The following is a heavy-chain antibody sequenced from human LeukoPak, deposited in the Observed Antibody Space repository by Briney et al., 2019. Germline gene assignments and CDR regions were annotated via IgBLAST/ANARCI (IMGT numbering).Heavy chain of an antibody. V-gene: IGHV3-23*01. CDR2: ISGSGGST. D-gene: IGHD4-17*01. CDR1: GFTFSSYC. CDR3: AKLIYGDYENYFDY. Sequence: GGSLRLSCAASGFTFSSYCMSWVRQAPGKGLEWVSAISGSGGSTYYADSVKGRFTISRDNSKNTLYLQMNSLRAEDTAVYYCAKLIYGDYENYFDYWGQGTLVTVSS. J-gene: IGHJ4*02.